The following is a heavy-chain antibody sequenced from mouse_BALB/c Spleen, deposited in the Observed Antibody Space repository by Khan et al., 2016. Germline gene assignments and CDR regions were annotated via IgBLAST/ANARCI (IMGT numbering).Heavy chain of an antibody. D-gene: IGHD1-2*01. V-gene: IGHV9-3-1*01. CDR1: GYTFTNYG. CDR3: ARSSYYGYYYAMDY. J-gene: IGHJ4*01. Sequence: QFQLVQSGPELKKPGETVKISCKASGYTFTNYGMNWVKQTPETGLKWMGWTNPYTGEPTYADDFKGRFAFSLETSATTAYLQINNLKNEDTATYFCARSSYYGYYYAMDYWGQGTSVTVSS. CDR2: TNPYTGEP.